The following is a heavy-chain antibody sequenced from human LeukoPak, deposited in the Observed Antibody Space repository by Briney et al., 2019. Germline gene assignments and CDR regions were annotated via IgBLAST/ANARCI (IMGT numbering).Heavy chain of an antibody. CDR2: FSGSGGST. CDR1: GFTLRNYW. CDR3: ARDPYSGSYGADYYYYMDV. J-gene: IGHJ6*03. Sequence: GGSLRLSCSLSGFTLRNYWMQWVRQAPGKGPGWVSAFSGSGGSTYYAGSVKGRFTISRDNAQSSLYLKMNSLRAEDTAVYYCARDPYSGSYGADYYYYMDVWGKGTTVTISS. V-gene: IGHV3-21*01. D-gene: IGHD1-26*01.